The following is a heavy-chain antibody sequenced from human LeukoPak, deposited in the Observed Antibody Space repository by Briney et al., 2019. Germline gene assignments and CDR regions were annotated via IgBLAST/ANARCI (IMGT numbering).Heavy chain of an antibody. CDR2: ISDSGGST. CDR3: AKRIFDY. J-gene: IGHJ4*02. Sequence: GGSLRLSCAASGFTFSSYSMNWVRQAPGKGLEWVSTISDSGGSTYYADSVKGRFTISRDNSKNTLYLQVNSLRAEDTAVYYCAKRIFDYWGQGTLVTVSS. D-gene: IGHD2-15*01. V-gene: IGHV3-23*01. CDR1: GFTFSSYS.